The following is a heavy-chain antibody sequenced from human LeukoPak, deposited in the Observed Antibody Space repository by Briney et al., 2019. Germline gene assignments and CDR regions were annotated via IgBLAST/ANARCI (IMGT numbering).Heavy chain of an antibody. J-gene: IGHJ4*02. D-gene: IGHD3-22*01. V-gene: IGHV1-69*04. CDR3: AEGAHYYDSNSSLDY. Sequence: SVKVSCKASGGTFSSYAISWVRQAPGQGLEWMGRIIPILGIANYAQKFQGRVTITADKSTSTAYMELSSLRSEDTAVYYCAEGAHYYDSNSSLDYWGQGTLVTVSS. CDR1: GGTFSSYA. CDR2: IIPILGIA.